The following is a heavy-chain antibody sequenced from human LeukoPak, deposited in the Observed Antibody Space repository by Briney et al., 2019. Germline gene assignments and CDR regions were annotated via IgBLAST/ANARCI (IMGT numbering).Heavy chain of an antibody. V-gene: IGHV4-28*01. D-gene: IGHD1-26*01. Sequence: SGTLSLTCAVPGYPISGGHFWGWIRQPPGKGLEWIGNVHYSGHTYYKPSLRGRVAMSADTSRNRFSLTLNAVTAADTAVYYCARRWDGGPRNEYFDYWGQGILVSVSS. CDR2: VHYSGHT. CDR3: ARRWDGGPRNEYFDY. CDR1: GYPISGGHF. J-gene: IGHJ4*02.